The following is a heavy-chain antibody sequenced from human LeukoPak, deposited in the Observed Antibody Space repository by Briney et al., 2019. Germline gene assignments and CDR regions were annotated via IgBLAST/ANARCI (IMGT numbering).Heavy chain of an antibody. CDR2: IYYSGST. CDR1: GGSLSGSSYY. Sequence: PSETLSLTCTVSGGSLSGSSYYWGWIRQPPGKGLEWIGSIYYSGSTYYNPSLKSRVTISVDTSKNQFSLKLNSVTATDTAVYYCARRYGPWGQGTLVTVSS. J-gene: IGHJ4*02. V-gene: IGHV4-39*01. D-gene: IGHD3-16*01. CDR3: ARRYGP.